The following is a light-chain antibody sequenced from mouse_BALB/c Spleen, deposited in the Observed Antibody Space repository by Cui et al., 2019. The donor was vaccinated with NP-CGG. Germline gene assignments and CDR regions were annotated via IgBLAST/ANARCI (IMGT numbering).Light chain of an antibody. CDR1: TGAVTTSNY. V-gene: IGLV1*01. CDR3: ALWYSNHWV. Sequence: HAVVTLESALTTSPGETVTLNCRSSTGAVTTSNYANWVQEKPDHLFTGLIGGTNNRPPGVPARFSGSLIGDKAALTITGAQTEDEAIYFCALWYSNHWVFGGGTKLTVL. CDR2: GTN. J-gene: IGLJ1*01.